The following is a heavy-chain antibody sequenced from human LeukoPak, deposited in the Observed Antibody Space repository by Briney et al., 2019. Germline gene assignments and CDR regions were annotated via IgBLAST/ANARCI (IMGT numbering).Heavy chain of an antibody. J-gene: IGHJ4*02. CDR2: ISNSGSTI. Sequence: PGGSLRLSCAASGFTFSSYEMNWVRQAPGKGLEWVSYISNSGSTIYYADSVKGRFTISRDNAKNSLYLQMNSLRAEDTAVYYCARVGYSSGWYDGYYFDYWGQGTLVTISS. V-gene: IGHV3-48*03. CDR3: ARVGYSSGWYDGYYFDY. D-gene: IGHD6-19*01. CDR1: GFTFSSYE.